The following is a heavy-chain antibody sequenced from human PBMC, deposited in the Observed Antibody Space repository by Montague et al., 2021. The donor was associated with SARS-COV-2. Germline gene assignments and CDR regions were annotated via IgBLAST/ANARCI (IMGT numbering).Heavy chain of an antibody. CDR2: IGASGSST. V-gene: IGHV3-48*03. D-gene: IGHD6-19*01. CDR3: ECLGSSDWYHWFDP. CDR1: GITFSTYE. Sequence: SLRLSCAASGITFSTYEMIWVRQAPGKGLEWVSSIGASGSSTHYSDSVRGRFTISRDNAKSSLFLLMDSLRVEDTAIYYCECLGSSDWYHWFDPWGQGTLVTVSS. J-gene: IGHJ5*02.